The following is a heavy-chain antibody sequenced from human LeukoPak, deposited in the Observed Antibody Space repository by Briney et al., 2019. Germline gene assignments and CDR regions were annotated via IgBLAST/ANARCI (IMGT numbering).Heavy chain of an antibody. CDR2: INPNSGGT. V-gene: IGHV1-2*02. Sequence: ASVKVSCKASGYTFTSYGISWVRQAPGQGLEWMGWINPNSGGTNYAQKFQGRVTMTRDTSISTAYMELSRLRSDDTAVYYCARKTIVGATFHYWGQGTLVTVSS. D-gene: IGHD1-26*01. CDR1: GYTFTSYG. J-gene: IGHJ4*02. CDR3: ARKTIVGATFHY.